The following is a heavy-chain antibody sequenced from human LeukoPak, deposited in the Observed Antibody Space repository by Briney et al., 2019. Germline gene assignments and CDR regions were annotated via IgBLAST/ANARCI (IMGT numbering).Heavy chain of an antibody. Sequence: SETLPLTCTVSGDSISSSRDYWGWIRQPPGKGLEWIGSIYYSGSTDYNPSLKSRVTMSVETSKNQFSLNLSSVTAEDSAVYFCARLERSGSYFLQVWGQGTLVTVSS. V-gene: IGHV4-39*01. CDR3: ARLERSGSYFLQV. D-gene: IGHD3-10*01. CDR1: GDSISSSRDY. CDR2: IYYSGST. J-gene: IGHJ4*02.